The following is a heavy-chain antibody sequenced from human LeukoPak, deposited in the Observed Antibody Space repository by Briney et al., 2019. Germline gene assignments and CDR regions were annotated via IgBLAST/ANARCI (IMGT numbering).Heavy chain of an antibody. D-gene: IGHD3-3*01. Sequence: GGSLRLSCAASGFTFSSYAMHWVRQAPGKGLEWVAVISYDGSNKYYADSVKGRFTISRDNSKNTLYLQMNSLRAEDTAVYYCARGPLGDGGTYYDFWSGYSWEYYYYYMDVWGKGTTVTVSS. J-gene: IGHJ6*03. CDR1: GFTFSSYA. CDR3: ARGPLGDGGTYYDFWSGYSWEYYYYYMDV. CDR2: ISYDGSNK. V-gene: IGHV3-30*01.